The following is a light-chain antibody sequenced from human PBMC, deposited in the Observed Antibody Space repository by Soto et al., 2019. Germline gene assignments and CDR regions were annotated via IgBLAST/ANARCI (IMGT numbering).Light chain of an antibody. CDR2: KDS. Sequence: SYELTQPSSVSVSPGQTARITCSGDVLAKKYARWFQQKPGQAPVLVIYKDSERPSGIPERFSGFSSVTTVTLTISGAQVEDEADYYCYSAADNNLGVFGGGTKVTVL. J-gene: IGLJ3*02. CDR1: VLAKKY. V-gene: IGLV3-27*01. CDR3: YSAADNNLGV.